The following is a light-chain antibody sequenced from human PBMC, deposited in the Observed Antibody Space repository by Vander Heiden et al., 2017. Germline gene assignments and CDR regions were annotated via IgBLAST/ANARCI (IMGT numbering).Light chain of an antibody. V-gene: IGLV2-14*01. CDR2: DVS. Sequence: QSALTQPASVSGSPGPSITISCTGTSRDFGGYNYVSWYQQHPGNAPKLIIYDVSNRPSGVSNRFSGSKSGNTASLTISGLQAEDEADYYCSSYTSSATLVVFGGGTKLTVL. CDR1: SRDFGGYNY. J-gene: IGLJ2*01. CDR3: SSYTSSATLVV.